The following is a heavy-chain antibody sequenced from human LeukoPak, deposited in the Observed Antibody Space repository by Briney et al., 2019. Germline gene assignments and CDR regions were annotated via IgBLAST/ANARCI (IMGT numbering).Heavy chain of an antibody. CDR1: GGSFSSSSYS. Sequence: PSETLSLTCTVSGGSFSSSSYSWTWIRQPPGKGLEWIGYIYYSGSNYYNPSLKSRFTISVDTSKNQFSLKLSSVTAADTAMYYCARGVYNWNYLDRWGQGTLVTVSS. V-gene: IGHV4-61*01. CDR3: ARGVYNWNYLDR. J-gene: IGHJ4*02. CDR2: IYYSGSN. D-gene: IGHD1-7*01.